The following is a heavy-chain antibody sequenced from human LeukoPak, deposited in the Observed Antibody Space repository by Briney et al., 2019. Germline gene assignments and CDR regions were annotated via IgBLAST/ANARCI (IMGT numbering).Heavy chain of an antibody. V-gene: IGHV3-30-3*01. CDR3: ASSPSPGYYYYYGMDV. J-gene: IGHJ6*02. CDR2: ISYDGSNK. Sequence: GGSLRLSCAASGFTFSSYAMHWVRQAPGKGLEWVPVISYDGSNKYYADSVKGRFTISRDNSKNTLYLQMNSLRAEDTAVYYCASSPSPGYYYYYGMDVWGQGTTVTVSS. CDR1: GFTFSSYA.